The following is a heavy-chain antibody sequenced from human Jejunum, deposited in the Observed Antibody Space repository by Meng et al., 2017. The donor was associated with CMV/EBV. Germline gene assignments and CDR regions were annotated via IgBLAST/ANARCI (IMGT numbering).Heavy chain of an antibody. Sequence: LSCAASGFTFGTYWMTWVRQAPGKGLEWVANIQQDGSEKYYVDSVKGRFTISRDNAKNSLFLQMNSLRAEDTAMYYCARNARGSGYWGQGTLVTVSS. V-gene: IGHV3-7*01. CDR2: IQQDGSEK. D-gene: IGHD3-10*01. CDR1: GFTFGTYW. CDR3: ARNARGSGY. J-gene: IGHJ4*02.